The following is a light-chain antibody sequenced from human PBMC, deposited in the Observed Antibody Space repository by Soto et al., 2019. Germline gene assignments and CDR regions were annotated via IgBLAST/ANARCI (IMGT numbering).Light chain of an antibody. J-gene: IGKJ4*01. V-gene: IGKV3-11*01. CDR1: QSVSSY. CDR3: QQRSNWPST. CDR2: DAS. Sequence: EIVLTQSPATLSLSPGYRATLSCRASQSVSSYLAWYQQKPGQAPRLLIYDASNSATGIPDRFSGSGSGTEFTLTITSLEPEDFSVYYCQQRSNWPSTFGGGTKVEIK.